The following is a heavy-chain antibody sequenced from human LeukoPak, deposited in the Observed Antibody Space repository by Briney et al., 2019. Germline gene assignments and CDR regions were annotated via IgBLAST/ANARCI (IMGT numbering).Heavy chain of an antibody. D-gene: IGHD1-26*01. J-gene: IGHJ6*02. CDR2: IYYSGST. CDR3: ARHSYNYYGLDV. V-gene: IGHV4-59*01. Sequence: NPSETLSLTCTVSGGSISSYYWSWIRQPPGKGLEWIGYIYYSGSTNYNPSLKSRVTISVDTSKNQFSLKLSSVTAADTAVYYCARHSYNYYGLDVWGQGTTITVSS. CDR1: GGSISSYY.